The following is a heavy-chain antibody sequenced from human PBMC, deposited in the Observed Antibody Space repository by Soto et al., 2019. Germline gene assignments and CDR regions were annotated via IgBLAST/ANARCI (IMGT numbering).Heavy chain of an antibody. CDR2: ISSSSTTK. V-gene: IGHV3-48*01. Sequence: EVQLVESGGGLVQPGGSLRLSCAASGFTFSSYSMNWVRQAPGKGLEWVSYISSSSTTKYYADSVKGRFTISRDNAKNSLYLQVNSLRAEDTAVYYCARDGCSGSNCLNWFDPWGQGPLVTVSS. J-gene: IGHJ5*02. CDR3: ARDGCSGSNCLNWFDP. D-gene: IGHD2-15*01. CDR1: GFTFSSYS.